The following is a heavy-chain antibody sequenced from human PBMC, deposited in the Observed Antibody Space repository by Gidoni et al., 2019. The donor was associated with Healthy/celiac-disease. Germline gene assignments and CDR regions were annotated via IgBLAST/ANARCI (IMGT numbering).Heavy chain of an antibody. J-gene: IGHJ5*02. CDR2: IYYSGST. CDR1: GGSISSYY. CDR3: AREYSSSARGWFDP. V-gene: IGHV4-59*01. Sequence: QVQLQESGPGLVKPSETLSLTCTVPGGSISSYYWSWIRQPPGKGLEWIGYIYYSGSTNYNPSLKSRVTISVDTSKNQFSLKLSSVTAADTAVYYCAREYSSSARGWFDPWGQGTLVTVSS. D-gene: IGHD6-13*01.